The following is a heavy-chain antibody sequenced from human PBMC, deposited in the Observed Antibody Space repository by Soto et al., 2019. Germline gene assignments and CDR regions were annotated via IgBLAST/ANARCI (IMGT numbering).Heavy chain of an antibody. Sequence: GGSLRLSCAASGFTVSTNNMSWVRQAPGKGLEWVSVIYSGGDTFYEDSVKGRFTISRDNSTSTAYMELSSLRSEDTAVYYCARVEAAAGRGAFDIWGQGTMVTVSS. CDR1: GFTVSTNN. CDR3: ARVEAAAGRGAFDI. J-gene: IGHJ3*02. CDR2: IYSGGDT. V-gene: IGHV3-53*05. D-gene: IGHD6-13*01.